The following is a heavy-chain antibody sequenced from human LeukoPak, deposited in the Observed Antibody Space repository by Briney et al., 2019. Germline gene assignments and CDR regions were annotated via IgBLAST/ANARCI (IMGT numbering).Heavy chain of an antibody. Sequence: GGSLRLSCAASGFTFSSYAMSWVRQAPGKGLECVSSIDGSIGSTYYADSVKGRFTISRDNSKNTLYLQMNSLRAEDTALYYCAKAPPYSSGWLQYYFDYWGQGTLVTVSS. CDR1: GFTFSSYA. D-gene: IGHD6-19*01. V-gene: IGHV3-23*01. J-gene: IGHJ4*02. CDR3: AKAPPYSSGWLQYYFDY. CDR2: IDGSIGST.